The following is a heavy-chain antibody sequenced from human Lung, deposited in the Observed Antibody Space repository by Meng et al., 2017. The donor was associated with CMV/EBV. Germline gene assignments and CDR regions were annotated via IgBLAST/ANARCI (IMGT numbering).Heavy chain of an antibody. V-gene: IGHV3-30*04. D-gene: IGHD1-1*01. Sequence: GESLKISCAASGFAFRSFIMHWVRQAPGKGLEWVAVLSYVGRIEFYAESVKGRFTISRDNSKNTLFLQMNSLRREETAVYYCARGQLERRYWVQGQLVTVDS. CDR1: GFAFRSFI. J-gene: IGHJ4*02. CDR2: LSYVGRIE. CDR3: ARGQLERRY.